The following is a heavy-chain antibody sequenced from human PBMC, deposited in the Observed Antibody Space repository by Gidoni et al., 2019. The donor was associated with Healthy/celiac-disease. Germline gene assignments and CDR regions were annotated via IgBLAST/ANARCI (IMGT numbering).Heavy chain of an antibody. D-gene: IGHD3-10*01. CDR3: ALYIYYGSGSSWYFDL. Sequence: ITLTESGPTLVKPTQTLPLTCTFSGFSLSPIGVGVVWIRQPPGKALEWLALIYWDDDKRYSPSLKSRLTITKDTSKKQVVLTMTNMDPGDTATYYCALYIYYGSGSSWYFDLWGRGTLVTVSS. CDR2: IYWDDDK. J-gene: IGHJ2*01. V-gene: IGHV2-5*02. CDR1: GFSLSPIGVG.